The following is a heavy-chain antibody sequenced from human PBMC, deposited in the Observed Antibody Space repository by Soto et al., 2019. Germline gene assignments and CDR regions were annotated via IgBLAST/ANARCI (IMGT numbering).Heavy chain of an antibody. CDR1: GGSFSGYY. CDR3: ARGGIAVAGIFTGSYYYYMDV. D-gene: IGHD6-19*01. J-gene: IGHJ6*03. Sequence: PSETLSLTCAVYGGSFSGYYWSWIRQPPGKGLEWIGEINHSGSTNYNPSLKSRVTISVDTSKNQFSLKLSSVTAADTAVYYCARGGIAVAGIFTGSYYYYMDVWGKGTTVTVSS. CDR2: INHSGST. V-gene: IGHV4-34*01.